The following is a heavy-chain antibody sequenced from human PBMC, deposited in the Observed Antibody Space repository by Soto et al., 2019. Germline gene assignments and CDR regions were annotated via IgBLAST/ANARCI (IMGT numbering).Heavy chain of an antibody. Sequence: ASVKVSCKASGYTFTSYAMHWVRQAPGQRLEWMGWISTGNGDTKYSQKFQGRVTITRDTSASTAYMELSSLRSEDTAVYYCAMHSGDYYGYFQHWGQGTMVTVYS. V-gene: IGHV1-3*04. CDR3: AMHSGDYYGYFQH. D-gene: IGHD1-26*01. CDR2: ISTGNGDT. J-gene: IGHJ1*01. CDR1: GYTFTSYA.